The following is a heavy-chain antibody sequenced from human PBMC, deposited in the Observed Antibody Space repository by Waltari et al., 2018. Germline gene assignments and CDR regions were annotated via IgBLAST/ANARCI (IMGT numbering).Heavy chain of an antibody. J-gene: IGHJ6*02. CDR2: IYHSGST. Sequence: QVQLQESGPGLVKPSETLSLTCAVSGYSISSGYYWGWIRQPPGKGLEWIGSIYHSGSTYYNPSLKSRVTISVDTSKNQFSLKLSSVTAADTAVYYCARQGRLYGMDVWGQGTTVIVSS. CDR3: ARQGRLYGMDV. V-gene: IGHV4-38-2*01. CDR1: GYSISSGYY.